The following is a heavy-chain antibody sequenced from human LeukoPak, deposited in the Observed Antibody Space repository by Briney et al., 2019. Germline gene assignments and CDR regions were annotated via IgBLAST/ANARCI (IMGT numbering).Heavy chain of an antibody. CDR1: GYTFTSYD. CDR3: ARSRYNWNYRGKVNWFDP. J-gene: IGHJ5*02. CDR2: MNPNSGNT. V-gene: IGHV1-8*01. D-gene: IGHD1-7*01. Sequence: VSVKVSCKASGYTFTSYDINWVRQATGQGLEWMGWMNPNSGNTGYAQKFQGRVTMTRNTSISTAYMELSSLRSEDTAVYYCARSRYNWNYRGKVNWFDPWGQGTLVTVPS.